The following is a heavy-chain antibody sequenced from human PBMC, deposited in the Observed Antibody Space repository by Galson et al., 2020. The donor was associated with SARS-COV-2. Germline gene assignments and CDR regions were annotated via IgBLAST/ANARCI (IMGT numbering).Heavy chain of an antibody. D-gene: IGHD3-3*01. CDR1: GGSISSSSYY. J-gene: IGHJ6*02. CDR2: IYYSGST. V-gene: IGHV4-39*07. CDR3: ARDESGITIFGVVTYYGLDV. Sequence: SETLSLTCTVSGGSISSSSYYWGWIRQPPGKGLEWIGSIYYSGSTYYNPSLKSRVTISVDTSKNQFSLKLSSVTAADTAVYYCARDESGITIFGVVTYYGLDVWGQGTTVTVSS.